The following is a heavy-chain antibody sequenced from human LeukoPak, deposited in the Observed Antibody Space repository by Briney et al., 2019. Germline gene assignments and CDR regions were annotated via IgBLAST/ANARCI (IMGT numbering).Heavy chain of an antibody. CDR2: ISYDGSNK. V-gene: IGHV3-30*03. CDR3: ARGDVLLPYYYDSSGYYVFDY. Sequence: GGSLRLSCAASGFTFSSYGMHWVRQAPGKGLEWVAVISYDGSNKYYADSVKGRFTISRDNSKNTLYLQMNSLRAEDTAVYYCARGDVLLPYYYDSSGYYVFDYWGQGTLVTVSS. J-gene: IGHJ4*02. CDR1: GFTFSSYG. D-gene: IGHD3-22*01.